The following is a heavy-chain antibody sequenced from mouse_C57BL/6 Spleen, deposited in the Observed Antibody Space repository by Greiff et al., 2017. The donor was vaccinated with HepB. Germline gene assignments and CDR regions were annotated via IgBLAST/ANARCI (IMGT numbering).Heavy chain of an antibody. V-gene: IGHV1-64*01. D-gene: IGHD1-1*01. J-gene: IGHJ1*03. CDR3: ARSGTTVVARYFDV. CDR1: GYTFTSYW. CDR2: IHPNSGST. Sequence: VQLQHPGAELVKPGASVKLSCKASGYTFTSYWMHWVKQRPGQGLEWIGMIHPNSGSTNYNEKFKSKATLTVDKSSSTAYMQLSSLTSEDSAVYYCARSGTTVVARYFDVWGTGTTVTVSS.